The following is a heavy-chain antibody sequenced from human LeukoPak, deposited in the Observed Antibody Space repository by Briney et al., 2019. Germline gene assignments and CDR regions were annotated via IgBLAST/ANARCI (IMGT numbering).Heavy chain of an antibody. Sequence: PGGSLRLSCAASGFTFSSYAMSWVRQAPGKGLEWVAFIRYDGSNKYYADSVKGRFTISRDNSKNTLYLQMNSLRAEDTAVYYCARRYFRYGDYEVDYWGQGTLVTVSS. J-gene: IGHJ4*02. CDR3: ARRYFRYGDYEVDY. V-gene: IGHV3-30*02. CDR1: GFTFSSYA. D-gene: IGHD4-17*01. CDR2: IRYDGSNK.